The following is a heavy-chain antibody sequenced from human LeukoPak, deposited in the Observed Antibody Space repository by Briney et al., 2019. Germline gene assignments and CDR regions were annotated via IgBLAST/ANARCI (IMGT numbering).Heavy chain of an antibody. J-gene: IGHJ6*02. V-gene: IGHV1-18*01. CDR2: ISAYNGNT. CDR3: ARDYTYDSSGYWQSYYYYYGMDV. D-gene: IGHD3-22*01. CDR1: GYTFTSYA. Sequence: ASVKVSCKASGYTFTSYAMHWVRQAPGQRLEWMGWISAYNGNTNYAQKLQGRVTMTTDTSTSTAYMELRSLRSDDTAVYYCARDYTYDSSGYWQSYYYYYGMDVWGQGTTVTVSS.